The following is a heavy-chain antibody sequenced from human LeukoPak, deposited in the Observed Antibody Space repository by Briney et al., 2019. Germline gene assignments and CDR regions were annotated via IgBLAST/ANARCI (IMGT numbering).Heavy chain of an antibody. J-gene: IGHJ6*03. CDR3: ARAPTVTKGDYYYYYYMDV. Sequence: ASVKVSCKASGYTFTGYYMHWVRQAPGQGLEWMGWINPNSGGTNYAQKFQGRVTMTRDTSISTAYMELSRLRPDDTAVYYCARAPTVTKGDYYYYYYMDVWGKGTTVTVSS. CDR2: INPNSGGT. CDR1: GYTFTGYY. D-gene: IGHD4-17*01. V-gene: IGHV1-2*02.